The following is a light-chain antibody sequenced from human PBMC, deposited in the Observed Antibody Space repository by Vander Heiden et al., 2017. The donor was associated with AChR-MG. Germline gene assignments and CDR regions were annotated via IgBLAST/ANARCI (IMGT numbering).Light chain of an antibody. Sequence: QAVVTQEPSLTVSPGGTVTLTCGSRTGPVTNDHHPYWFQQKPGQAPMTLISETTQKHSWTPARFSGSLLGGKAALTLSGAQPEDEAEYYCLLSYGGSGVFGTGTKVIVL. CDR2: ETT. CDR1: TGPVTNDHH. CDR3: LLSYGGSGV. J-gene: IGLJ1*01. V-gene: IGLV7-46*01.